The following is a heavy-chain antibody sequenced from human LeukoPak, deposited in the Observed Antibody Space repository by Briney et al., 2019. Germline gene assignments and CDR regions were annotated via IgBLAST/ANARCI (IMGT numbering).Heavy chain of an antibody. CDR2: IYYSGST. J-gene: IGHJ4*02. CDR3: ARANYYDSSGYYYFYDFDY. CDR1: GGSISSYY. D-gene: IGHD3-22*01. Sequence: SETLSLTCTVSGGSISSYYWSWIRQPPGKRLEWIGYIYYSGSTNYNASLKSRVTISVDTSKNQFSLKLSSVTAADTAVYYCARANYYDSSGYYYFYDFDYWGQGTLVTVSS. V-gene: IGHV4-59*12.